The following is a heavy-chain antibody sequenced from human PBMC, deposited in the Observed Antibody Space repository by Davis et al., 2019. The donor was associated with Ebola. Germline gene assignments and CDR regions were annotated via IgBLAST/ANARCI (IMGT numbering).Heavy chain of an antibody. CDR1: GYTFTNYG. Sequence: ASVKVSCKTSGYTFTNYGISWLRQAPGQGLEWMGWISAYNGQIKYAQKFEGRVTMTTDTSTNTGYMELRSLKSDDTAMYYCAKDSSSWAYYDSAGYPFDHWGQGTLVTVSS. D-gene: IGHD6-13*01. J-gene: IGHJ4*02. V-gene: IGHV1-18*01. CDR3: AKDSSSWAYYDSAGYPFDH. CDR2: ISAYNGQI.